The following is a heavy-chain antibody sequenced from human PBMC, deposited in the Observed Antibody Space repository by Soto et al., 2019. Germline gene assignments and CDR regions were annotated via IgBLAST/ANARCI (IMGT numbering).Heavy chain of an antibody. CDR3: ATRDTGRVY. CDR2: SHQSGNT. CDR1: GVSIGSHDW. V-gene: IGHV4-4*02. D-gene: IGHD5-18*01. J-gene: IGHJ4*02. Sequence: QVQLQESGPGLVKPSGTLSLTCAVSGVSIGSHDWWTWVRQPPGKGLEWIGESHQSGNTNYNSSLGSRVTISLDMSKNHFSLQLSSVPVADTAVYYCATRDTGRVYWGQGTLVTVSS.